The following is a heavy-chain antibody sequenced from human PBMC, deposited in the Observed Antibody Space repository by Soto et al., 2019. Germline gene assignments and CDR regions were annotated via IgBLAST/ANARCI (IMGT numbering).Heavy chain of an antibody. V-gene: IGHV1-2*04. J-gene: IGHJ4*02. CDR3: ARGGFHDYGDYVLSY. CDR2: INPNSGGT. CDR1: GYTFTGYY. D-gene: IGHD4-17*01. Sequence: QVQLVQSGAEVKKPGASVKVSCKASGYTFTGYYMHWVRQAPGQGLEWMGWINPNSGGTNYAQKFQGWVTMTRDTSXXTAYVELSRLRSDDTAVYYCARGGFHDYGDYVLSYWGQGTLVTVSS.